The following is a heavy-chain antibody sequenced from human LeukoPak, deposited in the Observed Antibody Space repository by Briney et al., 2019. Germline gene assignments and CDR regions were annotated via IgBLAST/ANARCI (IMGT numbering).Heavy chain of an antibody. D-gene: IGHD3-22*01. CDR3: AKRITLIGAIDF. CDR1: GFTFGSSA. CDR2: ISGSGGGT. V-gene: IGHV3-23*01. J-gene: IGHJ4*02. Sequence: GGSLRLSCAASGFTFGSSAMSWVRQAPGKGLECVSTISGSGGGTSYADSVKGRFTISRDNSKNTLYLLMNSLRAEGTAIYYCAKRITLIGAIDFWGQGTLVTVSS.